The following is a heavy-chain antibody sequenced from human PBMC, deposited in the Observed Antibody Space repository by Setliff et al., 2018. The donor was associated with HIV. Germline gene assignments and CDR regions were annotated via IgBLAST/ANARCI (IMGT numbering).Heavy chain of an antibody. CDR3: ATVWRSGYDLNFDY. J-gene: IGHJ4*02. V-gene: IGHV3-7*01. CDR1: GFAFSSHQ. Sequence: GGSLRLSCAASGFAFSSHQMSWVRQAPGKGLEWVAKIRQDGTDKYYVDSVKGRFTISRDNAKNSLYLQMNSLRAEDTAVYYCATVWRSGYDLNFDYWGQGTLVTVSS. D-gene: IGHD5-12*01. CDR2: IRQDGTDK.